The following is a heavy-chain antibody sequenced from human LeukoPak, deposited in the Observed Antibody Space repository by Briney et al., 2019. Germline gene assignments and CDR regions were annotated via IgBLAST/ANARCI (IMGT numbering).Heavy chain of an antibody. Sequence: SGGSLRLSCAASGFSFSNAWMSWVRQAPGKGLEWVGRFKSKSAGGTTDYAAPVKGRFTISRDDSENTLYLQMNSLRAEDTAVYYCARDASSGSDDAFDIWGQGTMVTVSS. D-gene: IGHD3-22*01. CDR2: FKSKSAGGTT. CDR3: ARDASSGSDDAFDI. J-gene: IGHJ3*02. CDR1: GFSFSNAW. V-gene: IGHV3-15*01.